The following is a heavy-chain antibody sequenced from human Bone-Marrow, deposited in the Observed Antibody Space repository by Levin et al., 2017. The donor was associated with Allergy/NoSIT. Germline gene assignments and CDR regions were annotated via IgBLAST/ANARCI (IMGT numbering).Heavy chain of an antibody. D-gene: IGHD3-9*01. CDR2: ISAYNGNT. CDR3: AREYPYYDILTGYYNYDDYGMDV. J-gene: IGHJ6*02. V-gene: IGHV1-18*01. Sequence: GESLKISCKASGYTFTSYGISWVRQAPGQGLEWMGWISAYNGNTNYAQKIQGRVTMTTDTSTSTAYMELRSLRSDDTAVYYCAREYPYYDILTGYYNYDDYGMDVWGQGTTVTVSS. CDR1: GYTFTSYG.